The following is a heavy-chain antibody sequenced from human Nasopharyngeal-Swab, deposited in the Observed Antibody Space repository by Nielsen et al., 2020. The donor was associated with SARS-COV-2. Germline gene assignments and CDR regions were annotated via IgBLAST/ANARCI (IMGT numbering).Heavy chain of an antibody. CDR1: GFTFSSYS. J-gene: IGHJ4*02. CDR2: ISSSSSTI. V-gene: IGHV3-48*01. Sequence: GESLKISCAASGFTFSSYSMNWVRQAPGKGLEWVSYISSSSSTIYYADSVKGRFTISRDNSKNTLFLQMNSLRAEDTAVYYCARLYNYASSYFDYWGQGTLVTVSS. CDR3: ARLYNYASSYFDY. D-gene: IGHD5-18*01.